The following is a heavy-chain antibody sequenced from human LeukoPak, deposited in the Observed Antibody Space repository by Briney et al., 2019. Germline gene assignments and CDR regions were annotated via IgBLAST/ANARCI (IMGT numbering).Heavy chain of an antibody. V-gene: IGHV1-69*01. CDR2: IIPIFGTA. D-gene: IGHD6-13*01. J-gene: IGHJ5*02. CDR3: ARRGSIAAAGMDWFDP. Sequence: SVKVSCKASGGTFSSYAISWVRQAPGQGLEWMGGIIPIFGTANYAQKFQGRVTITADESTSIAYMELSSLRSEDTAVYYCARRGSIAAAGMDWFDPWGQGTLVTVSS. CDR1: GGTFSSYA.